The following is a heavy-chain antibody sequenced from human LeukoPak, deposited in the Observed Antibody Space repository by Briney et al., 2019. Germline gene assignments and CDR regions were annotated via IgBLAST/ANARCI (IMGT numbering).Heavy chain of an antibody. J-gene: IGHJ4*02. Sequence: PGGSLRLSCVASGFSFSKYSMNWVRQAPGKGLEWVSSMSISTSTFIYYADSVKGRFTISRDNAKNTLYLQMNSLRADDTAVYYCARDLEGVAGTASTFDYWGQGTLVTVSS. CDR2: MSISTSTFI. CDR1: GFSFSKYS. CDR3: ARDLEGVAGTASTFDY. D-gene: IGHD6-19*01. V-gene: IGHV3-21*01.